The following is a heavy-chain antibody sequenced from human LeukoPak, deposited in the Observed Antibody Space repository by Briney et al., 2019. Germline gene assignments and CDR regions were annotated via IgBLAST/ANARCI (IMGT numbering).Heavy chain of an antibody. V-gene: IGHV3-7*01. CDR3: ARVGEYYDSSGYALENYWYFDL. Sequence: GGSLRLSCAASGFTFSSYWMSWVRQAPGKGLEWVANIKQDGSEKYYVDSVKGRFTISRDNAKNTLYLQMNSLRAEDTAVYYCARVGEYYDSSGYALENYWYFDLRGRGTLVTVSS. J-gene: IGHJ2*01. D-gene: IGHD3-22*01. CDR2: IKQDGSEK. CDR1: GFTFSSYW.